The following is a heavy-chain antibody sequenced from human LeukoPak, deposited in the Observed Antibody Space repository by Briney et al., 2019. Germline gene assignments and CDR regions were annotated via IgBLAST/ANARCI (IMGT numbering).Heavy chain of an antibody. Sequence: GGSLRLSCVASRFTFSNHGMHWVRQAPGKGLEWVAMISYDGGKKYYADSVKGRFTISRDNSKNTLYMQMNSLRVEDTALYYCARSYYDVLTGYGEVDFWGQGTLVTVSS. J-gene: IGHJ4*02. CDR1: RFTFSNHG. CDR3: ARSYYDVLTGYGEVDF. D-gene: IGHD3-9*01. CDR2: ISYDGGKK. V-gene: IGHV3-30*04.